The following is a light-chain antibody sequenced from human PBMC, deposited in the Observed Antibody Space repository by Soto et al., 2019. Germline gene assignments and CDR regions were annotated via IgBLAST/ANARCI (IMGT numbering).Light chain of an antibody. CDR1: SSDVGGYNY. CDR3: SSYTSSSHVV. J-gene: IGLJ2*01. CDR2: DVS. Sequence: QSVLTQPASVSGSPGQSITISCTGTSSDVGGYNYVSWYQQHPGKAPKLMIYDVSNRPSGVSNRFSGSKSGNTASLTISGLQAEDEADYYCSSYTSSSHVVFGGGTKVTV. V-gene: IGLV2-14*01.